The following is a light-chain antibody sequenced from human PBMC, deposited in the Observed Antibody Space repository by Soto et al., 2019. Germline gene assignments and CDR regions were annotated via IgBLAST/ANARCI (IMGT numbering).Light chain of an antibody. J-gene: IGKJ1*01. CDR3: QQRSKMPIT. Sequence: EIVRTQSPATLSVSPGERATRSCIASQSVSSNFAWYQQKPGQAPRLLIYDASNRATGIPARFSGTGSDTDFTLTISSLEPEDFAIYYCQQRSKMPITFGHGTQVDIK. CDR2: DAS. CDR1: QSVSSN. V-gene: IGKV3-11*01.